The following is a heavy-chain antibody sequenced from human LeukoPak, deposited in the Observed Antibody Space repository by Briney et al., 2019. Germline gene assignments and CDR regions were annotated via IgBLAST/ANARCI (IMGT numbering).Heavy chain of an antibody. J-gene: IGHJ6*02. CDR3: AKDISYGSGSSHDGMDV. V-gene: IGHV3-9*01. CDR2: ISWNSGSI. Sequence: GGSLRLSCAASGFTFSSYAMSWVRQAPGKGLEWVSGISWNSGSIGYADSVKGRFTISRDYAKNSLYLQMNSLRAEDTALYYCAKDISYGSGSSHDGMDVWGQGTTVTVSS. CDR1: GFTFSSYA. D-gene: IGHD3-10*01.